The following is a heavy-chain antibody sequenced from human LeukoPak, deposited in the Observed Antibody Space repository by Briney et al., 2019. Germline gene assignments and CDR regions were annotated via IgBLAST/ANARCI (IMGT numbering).Heavy chain of an antibody. V-gene: IGHV3-74*01. CDR3: ARDGTAANFDY. CDR2: INSDGSTT. Sequence: PGGSLRLSCAASGFTFSSYWMHWVRQAPGKGLVWVSRINSDGSTTNYADSVKGRFTISRDNAKNTLYLQMNSLRADDTAVYYCARDGTAANFDYWGQGTLVTVSS. J-gene: IGHJ4*02. CDR1: GFTFSSYW. D-gene: IGHD6-13*01.